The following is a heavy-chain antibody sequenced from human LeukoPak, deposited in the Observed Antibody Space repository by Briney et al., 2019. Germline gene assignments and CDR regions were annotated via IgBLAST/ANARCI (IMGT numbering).Heavy chain of an antibody. CDR3: AKDRYSSWFDY. Sequence: GGSQRLSCAAPGFTFSSYAMSWVRQAPGKGLEWVSDTSGSGGSTYYADSVKGVFNIARDNSKNTLYLQMNSMRAEDTGVYCCAKDRYSSWFDYWGQGTLVIVSS. J-gene: IGHJ4*02. D-gene: IGHD6-13*01. CDR2: TSGSGGST. CDR1: GFTFSSYA. V-gene: IGHV3-23*01.